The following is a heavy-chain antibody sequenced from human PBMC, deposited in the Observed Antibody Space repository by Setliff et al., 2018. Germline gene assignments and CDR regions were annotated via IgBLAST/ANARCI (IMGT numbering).Heavy chain of an antibody. V-gene: IGHV4-4*08. CDR3: VRVGAGYCSSTSCYVVGAFDI. CDR1: GGSISSNY. Sequence: PSETLSLTCTVSGGSISSNYWSWVRQPPGKGLEWIGYIYTSGSTNYNPSLKSRGTISVDTSRNQFSLKLSSVTAADTAVYYCVRVGAGYCSSTSCYVVGAFDIWGQGTMVTVSS. CDR2: IYTSGST. D-gene: IGHD2-2*03. J-gene: IGHJ3*02.